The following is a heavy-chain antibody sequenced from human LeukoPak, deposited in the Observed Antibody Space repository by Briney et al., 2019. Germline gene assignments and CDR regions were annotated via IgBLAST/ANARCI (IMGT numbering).Heavy chain of an antibody. J-gene: IGHJ6*02. CDR1: GFTFSSYW. D-gene: IGHD4-23*01. CDR2: INSDGSST. CDR3: VRESALAPVLGTRYSYYGMDV. V-gene: IGHV3-74*01. Sequence: GGSLRLSCAASGFTFSSYWMPWVRQAPGKGLVWVSRINSDGSSTSYEDSVKGRFTISRDNDKNTIYLPMNSLTAEDTAVSYCVRESALAPVLGTRYSYYGMDVWGQGTTVTVSS.